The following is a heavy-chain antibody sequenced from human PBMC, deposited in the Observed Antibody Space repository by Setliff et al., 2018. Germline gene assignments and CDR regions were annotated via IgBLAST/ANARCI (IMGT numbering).Heavy chain of an antibody. CDR2: MSSSGSTT. D-gene: IGHD2-15*01. Sequence: GGSLRLSCAASGFTFSDYYMSWIRQAPGKGLEWVSYMSSSGSTTYYADSVKGRFTISRDSSRNTLYLQMNSLRAEDTAVYYCASSGGNWHFDLWGRGTLVTVSS. J-gene: IGHJ2*01. V-gene: IGHV3-11*04. CDR1: GFTFSDYY. CDR3: ASSGGNWHFDL.